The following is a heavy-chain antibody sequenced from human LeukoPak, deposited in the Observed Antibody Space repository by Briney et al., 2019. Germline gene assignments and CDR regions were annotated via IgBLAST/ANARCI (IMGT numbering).Heavy chain of an antibody. D-gene: IGHD2-2*02. V-gene: IGHV3-11*06. Sequence: GGSLRLSCAASGFTFSDYYMSWIRQAPGKGLEWVSSISSSSSYIYYADSVKGRFTISRDNAKNSLYLQMNSLRAEDTAVYYCARVDELLYSGFDYWGQGTLVTVSS. CDR2: ISSSSSYI. CDR3: ARVDELLYSGFDY. J-gene: IGHJ4*02. CDR1: GFTFSDYY.